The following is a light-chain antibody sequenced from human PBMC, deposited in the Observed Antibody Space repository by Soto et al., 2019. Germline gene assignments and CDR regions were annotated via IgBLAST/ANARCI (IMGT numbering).Light chain of an antibody. V-gene: IGKV3-20*01. CDR3: QYYGSSPRFT. CDR2: GAS. Sequence: VLTQSPGTLSLSPGERATLAFMAIQSVSSSYLAWYQQKPGQAPRLLIYGASSRATGIPDRFSGSGSGTDFTLTISRLEPEDFAVYYCQYYGSSPRFTFGPGTKVDIK. J-gene: IGKJ3*01. CDR1: QSVSSSY.